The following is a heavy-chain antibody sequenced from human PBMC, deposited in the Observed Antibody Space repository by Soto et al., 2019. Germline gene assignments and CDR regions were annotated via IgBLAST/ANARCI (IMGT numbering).Heavy chain of an antibody. V-gene: IGHV4-30-4*01. D-gene: IGHD5-18*01. CDR3: ARGSAAKRYFDL. Sequence: QVQLQESGPGLVKPSQTLSLMCTVSGAPISGGDYHWPWIRQPPGKGLAWIGYLFPRGATHYNSSLGRRMNMSVDTSKIHFSLKLTSVTAADTAVYFCARGSAAKRYFDLWGRGTLVTVSS. CDR2: LFPRGAT. J-gene: IGHJ2*01. CDR1: GAPISGGDYH.